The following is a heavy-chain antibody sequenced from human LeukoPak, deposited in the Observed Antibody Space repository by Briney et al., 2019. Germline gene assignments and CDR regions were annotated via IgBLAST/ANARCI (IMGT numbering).Heavy chain of an antibody. J-gene: IGHJ4*02. CDR1: GFTFSSCG. V-gene: IGHV3-30*02. D-gene: IGHD5-24*01. CDR3: EKITWPQSAFDY. Sequence: GGSLRLSCAASGFTFSSCGMHWVRQAPGKGLEWVAFIRYDGSNKYYADSVKGRFTISRDNSKNTLYLQMNSLRAEDTAVYYCEKITWPQSAFDYWGQGTLVTVSS. CDR2: IRYDGSNK.